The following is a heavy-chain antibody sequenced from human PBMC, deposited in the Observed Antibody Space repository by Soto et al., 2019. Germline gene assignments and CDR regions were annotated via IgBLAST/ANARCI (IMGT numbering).Heavy chain of an antibody. CDR3: ARDQTGITTTGGGRIDY. CDR2: ISYDGSNK. V-gene: IGHV3-30-3*01. J-gene: IGHJ4*02. Sequence: QVQLVESGGGAVQPGRSLRLSCAASGFTFSSHAMHLVRQAPGKGLECVAIISYDGSNKYYGDSVRGRLTISRDNSKNTIYLQMNSLRAEDTAVYYCARDQTGITTTGGGRIDYWGQGTLVTVSS. CDR1: GFTFSSHA. D-gene: IGHD6-13*01.